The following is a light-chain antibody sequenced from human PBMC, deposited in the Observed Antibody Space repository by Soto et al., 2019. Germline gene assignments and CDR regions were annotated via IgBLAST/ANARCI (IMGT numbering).Light chain of an antibody. Sequence: DIQMTQSPSTLSASVGDRVTITCRASQILNNRLSWYQQKPGKAPNLLISGAFNLQSGVPSRFGGGGSGTDLTLNISSLQPEDFATYYCQQSYITLYSFGQGTRLEIK. CDR2: GAF. CDR3: QQSYITLYS. J-gene: IGKJ2*01. CDR1: QILNNR. V-gene: IGKV1-39*01.